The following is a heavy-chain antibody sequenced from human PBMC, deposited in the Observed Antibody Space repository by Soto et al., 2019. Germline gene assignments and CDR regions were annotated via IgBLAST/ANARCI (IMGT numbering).Heavy chain of an antibody. J-gene: IGHJ4*02. CDR2: INPNSGGR. D-gene: IGHD2-15*01. CDR1: GYSFTGYF. CDR3: VRGSQPLRQCNGGSCYSNFDY. Sequence: QVQLVQSGAEVKKPGASVKVSCKVSGYSFTGYFMHWVRQAPGQGLEWMGWINPNSGGRNFAQKFQGRVTMTRDTSISTAYMELSGLTSDDTAFYYCVRGSQPLRQCNGGSCYSNFDYWGQGTLVTVSS. V-gene: IGHV1-2*02.